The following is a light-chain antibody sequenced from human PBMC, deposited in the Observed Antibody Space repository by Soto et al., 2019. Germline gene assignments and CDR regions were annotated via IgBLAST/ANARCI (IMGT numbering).Light chain of an antibody. Sequence: EIVLTPSPATLSLAPVERGTLSCKASPSVTNYLAWYQQKHGQPPRLIIYGASSRATGIPDRFSGSGYGTDFTLTISRLETEDFAVYYCQQYGSSPETFGQGTKVDIK. V-gene: IGKV3-20*01. CDR1: PSVTNY. J-gene: IGKJ1*01. CDR2: GAS. CDR3: QQYGSSPET.